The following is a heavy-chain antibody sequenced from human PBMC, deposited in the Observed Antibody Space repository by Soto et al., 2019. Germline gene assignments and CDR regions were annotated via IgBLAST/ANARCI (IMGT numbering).Heavy chain of an antibody. CDR1: XFTFDDYA. V-gene: IGHV3-9*01. J-gene: IGHJ4*02. Sequence: SLRLSCAASXFTFDDYAMHWVRQAPGKGLEWVSGISWNSGSIGYADSVKGRFTISRDNAKNSLYLQMNSLRAEDTALYYCAKGPDYYDSSGYYLLHWGQGTLVTVSS. CDR3: AKGPDYYDSSGYYLLH. D-gene: IGHD3-22*01. CDR2: ISWNSGSI.